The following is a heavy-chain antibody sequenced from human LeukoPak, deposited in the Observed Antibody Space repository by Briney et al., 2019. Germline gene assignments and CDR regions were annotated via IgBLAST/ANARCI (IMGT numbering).Heavy chain of an antibody. CDR2: INPSGGST. CDR1: GYTFTGYY. J-gene: IGHJ1*01. Sequence: ASVKVSCKASGYTFTGYYIHWVRQAPGQGLEWMGIINPSGGSTSYAQKFQGRVTMTRDTSTSTVYMELSSLRSEDTAVYYCARSSGDWSEYFQHWGQGTLVTVSS. CDR3: ARSSGDWSEYFQH. D-gene: IGHD2-21*01. V-gene: IGHV1-46*01.